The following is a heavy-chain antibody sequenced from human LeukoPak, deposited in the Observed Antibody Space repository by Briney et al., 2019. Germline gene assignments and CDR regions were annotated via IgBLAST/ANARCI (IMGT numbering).Heavy chain of an antibody. V-gene: IGHV3-30*04. CDR3: AKGGDYYDY. CDR2: ISYDGSNK. Sequence: GGSLRLSCAASGFTFSSYAMHWVRQAPGKGLEWVAVISYDGSNKYYADSVKDRFTISRDNSKNTLYLQMNSLRAEDTAVYYCAKGGDYYDYWGQGTLVTVSS. J-gene: IGHJ4*02. CDR1: GFTFSSYA.